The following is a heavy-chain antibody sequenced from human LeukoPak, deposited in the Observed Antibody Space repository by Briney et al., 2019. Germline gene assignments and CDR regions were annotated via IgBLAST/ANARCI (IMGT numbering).Heavy chain of an antibody. CDR1: GDSISSSSYY. Sequence: SETLSLTCTISGDSISSSSYYWGWIRQPPGKGLEWIGSIYHSGSTYYNPSLKSRVTISVDTSKNQFSLKLSSVTAADTAVYYCARLIPYDFWSGYYRGWFDPWGQGTLVTVSS. CDR2: IYHSGST. CDR3: ARLIPYDFWSGYYRGWFDP. J-gene: IGHJ5*02. V-gene: IGHV4-39*07. D-gene: IGHD3-3*01.